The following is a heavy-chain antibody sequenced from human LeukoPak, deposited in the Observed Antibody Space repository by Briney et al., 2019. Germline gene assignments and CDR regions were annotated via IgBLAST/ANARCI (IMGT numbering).Heavy chain of an antibody. D-gene: IGHD5-18*01. CDR1: GYTFTGYY. CDR3: ARWGDSSSN. CDR2: INPNGGGR. Sequence: GASVKVSCKASGYTFTGYYLHWVRQAPGQGLEWIGWINPNGGGREYAQKFQGRVTMTRDTSISTAYMELSRLRSDDTAVYYCARWGDSSSNWGQGTLVTVSS. J-gene: IGHJ4*02. V-gene: IGHV1-2*02.